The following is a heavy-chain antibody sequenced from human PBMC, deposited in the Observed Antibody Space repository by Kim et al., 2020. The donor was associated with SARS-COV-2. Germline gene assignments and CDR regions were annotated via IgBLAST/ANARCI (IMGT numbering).Heavy chain of an antibody. J-gene: IGHJ6*02. Sequence: GGSLRLSCAASGFTFSSYSMNWVRQAPGKGLEWVSSISSSSSYIYYADSVKGRFTISRDNAKNSLYLQMNSLRAEDTAVYYCARVGTVRGVIAFYYYYGMDVWGQGTTVTVSS. D-gene: IGHD3-10*01. CDR1: GFTFSSYS. CDR2: ISSSSSYI. V-gene: IGHV3-21*01. CDR3: ARVGTVRGVIAFYYYYGMDV.